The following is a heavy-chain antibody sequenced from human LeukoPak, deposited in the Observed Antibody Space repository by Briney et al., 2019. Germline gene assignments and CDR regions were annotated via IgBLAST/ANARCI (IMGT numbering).Heavy chain of an antibody. Sequence: SQTLSLTCTVSGGSISSGDYYWSWIRQPPGKGLEWIGYIYYSGSTYYNPSLKSRVTISVDTSKNQFSLKLSSVTAADTAVYYCAREKSRGGSYDSSGYSNAFDIWGQGTMVTVSS. V-gene: IGHV4-30-4*01. J-gene: IGHJ3*02. CDR1: GGSISSGDYY. CDR3: AREKSRGGSYDSSGYSNAFDI. D-gene: IGHD3-22*01. CDR2: IYYSGST.